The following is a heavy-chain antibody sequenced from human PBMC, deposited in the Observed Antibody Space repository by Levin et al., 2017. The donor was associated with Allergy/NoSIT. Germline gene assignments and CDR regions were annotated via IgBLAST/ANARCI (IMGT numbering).Heavy chain of an antibody. CDR3: ATVPVYGMDV. CDR1: GAFISNYY. Sequence: PSETLSLTCTISGAFISNYYWSWIRQPPGKGLEWIGFISYSGSTTYNPSLDSRTIISIDLSKNHFSLRLRSVTAADTAVYYCATVPVYGMDVWGQGTTVTVSP. D-gene: IGHD2-8*02. J-gene: IGHJ6*01. CDR2: ISYSGST. V-gene: IGHV4-59*01.